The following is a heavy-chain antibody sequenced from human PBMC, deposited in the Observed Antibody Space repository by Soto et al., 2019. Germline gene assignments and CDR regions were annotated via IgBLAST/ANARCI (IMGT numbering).Heavy chain of an antibody. J-gene: IGHJ4*02. D-gene: IGHD1-26*01. CDR1: GFTFSSYS. V-gene: IGHV3-23*01. CDR3: AKDQWDGLKFFDY. Sequence: EVQLLESGGGLVQPGGSLRLSCAASGFTFSSYSMSWVRQAPGKGLEWVSAISGSGGSTYYADSVKGRFTISRDNSKNTLYLQMNSLRAEDTAVYYCAKDQWDGLKFFDYWGQGTLVTVSS. CDR2: ISGSGGST.